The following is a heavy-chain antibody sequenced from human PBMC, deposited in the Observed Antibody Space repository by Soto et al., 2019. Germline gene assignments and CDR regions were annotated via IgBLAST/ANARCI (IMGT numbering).Heavy chain of an antibody. CDR3: ARELEDSSGYSAFDY. CDR2: INPSGGST. V-gene: IGHV1-46*01. D-gene: IGHD3-22*01. Sequence: ASVKVSCKASGYPFSTYYMHWVRQAPGQGYEWMGIINPSGGSTTYAQKFQGRVTMTRDTSTSTVYMELSSLRSEDTAVYYCARELEDSSGYSAFDYWGQGTLVTVSS. CDR1: GYPFSTYY. J-gene: IGHJ4*02.